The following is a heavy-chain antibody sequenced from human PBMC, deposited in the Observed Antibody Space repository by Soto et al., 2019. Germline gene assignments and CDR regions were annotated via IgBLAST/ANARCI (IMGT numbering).Heavy chain of an antibody. D-gene: IGHD5-18*01. V-gene: IGHV4-34*01. Sequence: PSETLSLTCAVYVGSFSGHYWSWIRQPPGKGLEWIGEIHPSGVSDYNPSLSSRIAIVADTSKNQVSLSLSSVTAADTAVYYCARGQDSAKVGYWGQGTLVTVSS. CDR1: VGSFSGHY. J-gene: IGHJ4*02. CDR3: ARGQDSAKVGY. CDR2: IHPSGVS.